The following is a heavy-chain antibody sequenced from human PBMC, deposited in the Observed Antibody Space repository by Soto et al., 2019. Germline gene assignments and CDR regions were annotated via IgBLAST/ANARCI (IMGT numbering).Heavy chain of an antibody. D-gene: IGHD3-3*01. CDR2: ISYTGST. CDR1: GGSISSSSYY. V-gene: IGHV4-39*02. Sequence: PSETLSLTCTVSGGSISSSSYYWGWIRQPPGKGLEWIGSISYTGSTYYNPSLKSRVTISVDTSKNQFSLKLISVTAADTAVYYCARDGGFYYGMDVWGQGTTVT. CDR3: ARDGGFYYGMDV. J-gene: IGHJ6*02.